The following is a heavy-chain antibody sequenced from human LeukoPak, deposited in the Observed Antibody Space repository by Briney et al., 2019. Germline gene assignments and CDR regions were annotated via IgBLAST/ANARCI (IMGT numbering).Heavy chain of an antibody. V-gene: IGHV3-21*01. CDR1: GFTFSSYA. Sequence: GGSLRLSCAASGFTFSSYAMQWVRQAPGKGLEWVSSISSSSSYIYYADSVKGRFTISRDNAKNSLYLQMNSLRAEDTAVYYCAREAGTTVEGVAFDIWGQGTMVTVSS. J-gene: IGHJ3*02. CDR3: AREAGTTVEGVAFDI. CDR2: ISSSSSYI. D-gene: IGHD4-23*01.